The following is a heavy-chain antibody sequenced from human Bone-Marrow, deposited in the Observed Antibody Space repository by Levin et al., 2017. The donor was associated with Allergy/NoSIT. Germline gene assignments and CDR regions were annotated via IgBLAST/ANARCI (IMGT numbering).Heavy chain of an antibody. Sequence: KSSETLSLTCAASGFTFSSYSMNWVRQAPGKGLEWVSSISSSSSYIYYADSVKGRFTISRDNAKNSLYLQMNSLRAEDTAVYYCARDHPYGDDAFDIWGQGTMVTVSS. J-gene: IGHJ3*02. CDR3: ARDHPYGDDAFDI. V-gene: IGHV3-21*01. D-gene: IGHD4-17*01. CDR1: GFTFSSYS. CDR2: ISSSSSYI.